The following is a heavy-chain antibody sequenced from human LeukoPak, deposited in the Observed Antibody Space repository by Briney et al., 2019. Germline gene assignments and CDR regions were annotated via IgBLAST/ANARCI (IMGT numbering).Heavy chain of an antibody. J-gene: IGHJ4*02. Sequence: PSETLSLTCTVSGGSINNYYWNWIRQPPGKGLEWIGYIYYSGSASYNPSLKSRVTISVDTSKNQFSLKLSSVTAADTAVYYCARGGPPAPLNWGQGTLVTVSS. CDR3: ARGGPPAPLN. CDR2: IYYSGSA. CDR1: GGSINNYY. D-gene: IGHD2-2*01. V-gene: IGHV4-59*12.